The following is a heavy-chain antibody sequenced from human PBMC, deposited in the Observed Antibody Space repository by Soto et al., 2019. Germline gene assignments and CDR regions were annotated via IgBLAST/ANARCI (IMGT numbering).Heavy chain of an antibody. V-gene: IGHV1-69*13. CDR3: ARRWGGYDITYYYYGMDV. Sequence: GASVKVSCTASGYTFTNYAISWVRQAPGRGLEWMGGIIPIFGTANYAQKFQGRVTITADEATSTASMELSSLRSEDTAVYYWARRWGGYDITYYYYGMDVWGQGTTGT. CDR2: IIPIFGTA. CDR1: GYTFTNYA. D-gene: IGHD5-12*01. J-gene: IGHJ6*02.